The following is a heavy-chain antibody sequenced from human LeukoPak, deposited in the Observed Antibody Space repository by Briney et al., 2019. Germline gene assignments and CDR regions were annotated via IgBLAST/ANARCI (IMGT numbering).Heavy chain of an antibody. Sequence: SETLSLTCTVSGGSISSYYWSWIRQPAGKGLEWIGRIYTSGSTNYNPSLKSRVTMSVDTSKNQFSLKLSPVTAADTAVYYCAITYYYDSSGFADPFDYWGQGTPVTVSS. J-gene: IGHJ4*02. CDR3: AITYYYDSSGFADPFDY. V-gene: IGHV4-4*07. CDR2: IYTSGST. CDR1: GGSISSYY. D-gene: IGHD3-22*01.